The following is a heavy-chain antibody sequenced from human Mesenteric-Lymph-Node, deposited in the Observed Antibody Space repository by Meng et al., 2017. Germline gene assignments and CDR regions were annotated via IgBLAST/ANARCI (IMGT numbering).Heavy chain of an antibody. D-gene: IGHD5-12*01. CDR2: ISSSSTI. V-gene: IGHV3-69-1*02. CDR3: ARDQGGYSGYDLDEDDY. CDR1: GFTFSDYY. J-gene: IGHJ4*02. Sequence: GESLKISCAVSGFTFSDYYMNWVRQAPGKGLEWVSSISSSSTIYYADSVKGRFTISRDNAKNSLYLQMNSLRAEDTAVYYCARDQGGYSGYDLDEDDYWGQGTLVTVSS.